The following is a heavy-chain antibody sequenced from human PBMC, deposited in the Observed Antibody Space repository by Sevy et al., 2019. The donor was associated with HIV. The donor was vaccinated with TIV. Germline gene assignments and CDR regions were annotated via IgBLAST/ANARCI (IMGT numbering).Heavy chain of an antibody. CDR2: MLSSGST. Sequence: SETLSLTCTVSGDSISSYYWSWIRQPAGKRLEWIGRMLSSGSTSYNPSLKSRLTMSADTSKNQFSLKLSSVTAADTVVYYCARDVFYFDYWGQGTLVTVSS. CDR1: GDSISSYY. V-gene: IGHV4-4*07. J-gene: IGHJ4*02. CDR3: ARDVFYFDY.